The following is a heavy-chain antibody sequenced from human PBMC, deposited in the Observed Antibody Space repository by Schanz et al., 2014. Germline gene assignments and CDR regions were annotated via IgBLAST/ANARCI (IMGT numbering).Heavy chain of an antibody. V-gene: IGHV3-23*04. CDR1: GFTFSTSA. Sequence: EAQLVESGGGLVQPGGSLRLSCAASGFTFSTSAMSWVRQVPGKGLEWVSAILGLASTTYYADSVKGRFTISRDNSKNLLYLQMNSLRAEDTAVYYCAKGRFGELSAFDIWGQGTMVTVSS. CDR3: AKGRFGELSAFDI. CDR2: ILGLASTT. D-gene: IGHD3-10*01. J-gene: IGHJ3*02.